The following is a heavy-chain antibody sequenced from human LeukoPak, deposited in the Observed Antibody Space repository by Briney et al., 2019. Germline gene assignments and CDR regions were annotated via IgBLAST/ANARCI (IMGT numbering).Heavy chain of an antibody. J-gene: IGHJ4*02. V-gene: IGHV4-39*01. CDR2: IHYSGNT. CDR3: ARLGAGPTYYDFWSGYSSFYFDY. Sequence: SETLSLTCTVSGGSVSSGSYYWGWIRQPPGKGLEWIGGIHYSGNTYYNPSLKSRVTLSVDTSKNQFSLKLSSVTAADTAVYYCARLGAGPTYYDFWSGYSSFYFDYWGQGTLVTVSS. D-gene: IGHD3-3*01. CDR1: GGSVSSGSYY.